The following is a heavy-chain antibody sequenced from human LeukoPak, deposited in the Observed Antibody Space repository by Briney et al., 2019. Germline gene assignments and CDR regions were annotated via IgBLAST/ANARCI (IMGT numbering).Heavy chain of an antibody. Sequence: SVKVSCKASGGTFSSYAISWVRQAPGQGLEWMGGIIPIFGTANYAQKFQGRVTITAVKSTSTAYMELSSLRSEDTAVYYCARGIVVVPAAAEGSSWFDPWGQGTLVTVSS. J-gene: IGHJ5*02. V-gene: IGHV1-69*06. CDR1: GGTFSSYA. CDR3: ARGIVVVPAAAEGSSWFDP. CDR2: IIPIFGTA. D-gene: IGHD2-2*01.